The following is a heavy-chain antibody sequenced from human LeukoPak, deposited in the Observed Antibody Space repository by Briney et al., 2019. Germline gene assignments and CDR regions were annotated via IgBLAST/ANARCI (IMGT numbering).Heavy chain of an antibody. CDR3: ATQYYYDSSGYYHTYSAFDI. CDR1: GGSISSYY. V-gene: IGHV4-59*01. Sequence: PSETLSLTCTVSGGSISSYYWSWIRQPPGKGLEWIGYIYYSGSTNYNPSLKSRVTISVDTSKNQFSLKLSSVTAADTAVYYCATQYYYDSSGYYHTYSAFDIWGQGTMVTVSS. D-gene: IGHD3-22*01. J-gene: IGHJ3*02. CDR2: IYYSGST.